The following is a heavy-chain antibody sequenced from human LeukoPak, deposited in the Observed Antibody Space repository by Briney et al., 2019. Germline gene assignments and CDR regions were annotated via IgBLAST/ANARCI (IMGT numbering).Heavy chain of an antibody. CDR3: AREISLVGGSMDV. Sequence: SETLSLTCTVSGGSVSSGSYNWSWIRQPPGKGLEWIGYIYYSGSTNYNPSLKSRVTISVDTSKNQFSLKLSSVTAADTAVYYCAREISLVGGSMDVWGQGTTVTVSS. CDR1: GGSVSSGSYN. J-gene: IGHJ6*02. D-gene: IGHD6-6*01. CDR2: IYYSGST. V-gene: IGHV4-61*01.